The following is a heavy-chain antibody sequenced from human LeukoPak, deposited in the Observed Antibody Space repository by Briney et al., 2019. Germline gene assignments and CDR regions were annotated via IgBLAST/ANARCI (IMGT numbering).Heavy chain of an antibody. V-gene: IGHV4-34*01. CDR2: IKHSGST. J-gene: IGHJ6*03. Sequence: SETLSLTCAVYGGSFSGYYWSWIRQPPGKGLEWIGEIKHSGSTNYNPSLKSRVTISVDTSKNQFSLKLSSVTAADTAVYYCARVVVPAALTYYYYYYMDVWGKGTTVTVSS. D-gene: IGHD2-2*01. CDR3: ARVVVPAALTYYYYYYMDV. CDR1: GGSFSGYY.